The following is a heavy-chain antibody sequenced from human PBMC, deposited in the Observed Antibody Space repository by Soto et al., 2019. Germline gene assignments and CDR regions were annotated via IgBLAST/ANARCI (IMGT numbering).Heavy chain of an antibody. V-gene: IGHV2-70*11. J-gene: IGHJ3*02. CDR1: GFSLRTSGMC. CDR3: ARIRGSGSATAGYGAFDI. CDR2: IDWDDDT. Sequence: SGPTLVNPTQTLTLTCTFSGFSLRTSGMCVSWIRQPPGKALEWLARIDWDDDTYYRTSLKTRLTISKDTSKNQVVLTMTNMDPVDTATYYCARIRGSGSATAGYGAFDIWGQGTMVTVSS. D-gene: IGHD1-26*01.